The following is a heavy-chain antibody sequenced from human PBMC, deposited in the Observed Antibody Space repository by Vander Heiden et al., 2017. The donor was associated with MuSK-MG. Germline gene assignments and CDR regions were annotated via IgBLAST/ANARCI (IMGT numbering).Heavy chain of an antibody. V-gene: IGHV3-23*01. CDR2: ISGSGGST. CDR1: GFTFSSYA. J-gene: IGHJ3*02. CDR3: AKDHPSDIGATMRAFDI. D-gene: IGHD5-12*01. Sequence: EVQLLESGGGLVQPGGSLRLSCAASGFTFSSYAMSWVRQAPGKGLEWVSAISGSGGSTYYADSVKGRFTISRDNSKNTLYLQMNSLRAEDTAVYYCAKDHPSDIGATMRAFDIWGQGTMVTVSS.